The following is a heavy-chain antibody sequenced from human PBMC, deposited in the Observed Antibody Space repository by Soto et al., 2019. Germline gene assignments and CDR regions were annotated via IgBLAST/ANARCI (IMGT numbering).Heavy chain of an antibody. D-gene: IGHD3-3*01. CDR1: GFTFSRYG. CDR2: IWSDGTEK. J-gene: IGHJ4*02. Sequence: GGSLRLSCVQSASGFTFSRYGMHWVRQAPGKGLEWVAVIWSDGTEKYYADSVKGRFTISRDNSKNTLYLQMTNLRAEDTAVYYCAKVGSSGYVFWSGYYFWARLSPGNWDYWGQGTLVTVSS. V-gene: IGHV3-33*06. CDR3: AKVGSSGYVFWSGYYFWARLSPGNWDY.